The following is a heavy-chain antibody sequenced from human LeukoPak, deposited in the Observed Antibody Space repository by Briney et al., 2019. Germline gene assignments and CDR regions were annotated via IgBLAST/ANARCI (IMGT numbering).Heavy chain of an antibody. J-gene: IGHJ4*02. CDR2: INHSGST. V-gene: IGHV4-34*01. CDR3: ARGGPTHGDYG. D-gene: IGHD4-17*01. CDR1: GGSFSGYY. Sequence: SETLSLTCAVYGGSFSGYYWSWIRQPPGKGLERIGEINHSGSTNYNPSLKSRVTISVDTSKNQFSLKLSSVTAADAAVYYCARGGPTHGDYGWGQGTLVTVSS.